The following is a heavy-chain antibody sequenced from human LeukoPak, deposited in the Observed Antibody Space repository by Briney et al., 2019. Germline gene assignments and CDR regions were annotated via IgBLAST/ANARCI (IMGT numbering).Heavy chain of an antibody. J-gene: IGHJ3*02. CDR3: AAFGGQWRRRGDYAFDI. CDR1: GYTFTGYY. Sequence: GASVQVSCKASGYTFTGYYMHWVRQAPGPGLEWMGWINPNSGGPNYAQKLQGRVTMTRDTSISTAYMKLNSLTSYDPAVYYCAAFGGQWRRRGDYAFDIWGQGTMVTISS. CDR2: INPNSGGP. D-gene: IGHD5-12*01. V-gene: IGHV1-2*02.